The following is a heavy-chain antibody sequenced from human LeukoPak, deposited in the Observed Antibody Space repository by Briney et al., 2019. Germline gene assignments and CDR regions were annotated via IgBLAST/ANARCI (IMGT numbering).Heavy chain of an antibody. CDR3: ARDPPLAEDGTLTY. D-gene: IGHD6-19*01. J-gene: IGHJ4*02. CDR2: IYYSGST. CDR1: GGSISSYY. Sequence: PSETLSLTCTVSGGSISSYYWSWIRQPPGKGLEWIGYIYYSGSTNYNPSLKSRVTISVDTSKNQFSLKLSSVTAADTAVYYCARDPPLAEDGTLTYWGQGTLITVAS. V-gene: IGHV4-59*12.